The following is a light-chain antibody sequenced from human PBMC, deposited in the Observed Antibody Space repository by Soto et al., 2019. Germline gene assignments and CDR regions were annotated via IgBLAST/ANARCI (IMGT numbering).Light chain of an antibody. CDR3: LQHKSYPLT. Sequence: DIQMTQSPSAMSASVGDRVTITCRASQGIRNYLAWFQQKPGKVPKRLIYGASSLQSGVPSRFNGSGSGTEFTLTISSLQPEDFATYYCLQHKSYPLTFGGGTRWISN. V-gene: IGKV1-17*03. CDR1: QGIRNY. J-gene: IGKJ4*01. CDR2: GAS.